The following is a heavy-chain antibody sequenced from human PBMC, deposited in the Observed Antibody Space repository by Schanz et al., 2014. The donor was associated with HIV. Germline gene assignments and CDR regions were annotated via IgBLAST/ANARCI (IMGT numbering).Heavy chain of an antibody. V-gene: IGHV1-46*01. D-gene: IGHD1-1*01. J-gene: IGHJ5*02. Sequence: QVQLVQSGAEVKKPGSSVKVSCKASGGTFMTYAISWVRQAPGQGLEGMGVINPSGGSTTYTQKFQGRVTMTRDTATSTVYMEMSSLRSEDTAVYYCATCLITIGCSSWGQGTLVTVSS. CDR1: GGTFMTYA. CDR3: ATCLITIGCSS. CDR2: INPSGGST.